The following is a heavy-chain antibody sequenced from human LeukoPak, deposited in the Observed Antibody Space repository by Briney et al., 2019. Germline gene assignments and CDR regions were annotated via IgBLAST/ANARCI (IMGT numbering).Heavy chain of an antibody. J-gene: IGHJ4*02. CDR1: GGSISNYY. V-gene: IGHV4-59*01. Sequence: SETLSLTCTVSGGSISNYYWSWIRQPPGKGLEWIGYIYYSGSTNYNPSLKSRVTISVDTPKSQFSLKLSSVTAADTAMYYCAGLRYYFDYWGQGTLVTVSS. D-gene: IGHD3-16*01. CDR2: IYYSGST. CDR3: AGLRYYFDY.